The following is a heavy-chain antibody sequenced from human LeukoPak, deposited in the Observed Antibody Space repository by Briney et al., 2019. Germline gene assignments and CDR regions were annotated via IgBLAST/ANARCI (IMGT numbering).Heavy chain of an antibody. V-gene: IGHV3-23*01. CDR1: GFTFSSHA. J-gene: IGHJ5*02. CDR3: AKAMVINMDR. D-gene: IGHD4/OR15-4a*01. CDR2: ISGSGGST. Sequence: GGSLRLSCAASGFTFSSHAMTWVRPAPGKGLEWVSGISGSGGSTYYADSVKGRFTISRDNSKNTLYLQMNSLRPEDTAVYYCAKAMVINMDRWGQGTQVTVSS.